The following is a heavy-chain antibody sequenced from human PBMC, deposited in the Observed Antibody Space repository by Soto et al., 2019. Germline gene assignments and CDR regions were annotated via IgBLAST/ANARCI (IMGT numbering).Heavy chain of an antibody. CDR1: GGSISRSSYY. V-gene: IGHV4-39*01. J-gene: IGHJ5*02. D-gene: IGHD3-10*01. CDR3: ARIGGLMVRGAENWFDP. CDR2: IHYSGST. Sequence: QLQLQESGPGLVKPSETLSLTCIVSGGSISRSSYYWGWIRQPPGKGLEWIGSIHYSGSTQYNPSLKSRVPISVDTSKNQFSLKLNSVTASDTAVYYCARIGGLMVRGAENWFDPWGQGTLVTVSS.